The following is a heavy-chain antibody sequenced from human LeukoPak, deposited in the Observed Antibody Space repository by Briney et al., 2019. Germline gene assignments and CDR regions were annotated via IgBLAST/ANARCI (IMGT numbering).Heavy chain of an antibody. J-gene: IGHJ6*03. Sequence: PSETLSLTCTVSGGSISGYYWGWIRQPPGKGLEWIGSIYHSGSTYYNPSLKSRVTISVDTSKNQFSLKLSSVTAADTAVCYCARKLGNYYYYYMDVWGKGTTVTVSS. V-gene: IGHV4-38-2*02. CDR3: ARKLGNYYYYYMDV. CDR2: IYHSGST. CDR1: GGSISGYY.